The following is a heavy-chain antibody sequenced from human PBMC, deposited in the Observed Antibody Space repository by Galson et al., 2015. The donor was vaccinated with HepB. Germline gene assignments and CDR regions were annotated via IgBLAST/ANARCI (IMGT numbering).Heavy chain of an antibody. CDR1: GFTFSSYS. V-gene: IGHV3-30-3*01. Sequence: SLRLSCAASGFTFSSYSMHWVRQAPGKGLEWVTVISYDGSNKYYADSVKGRFTISRDNSKNTLYLQMNSLRAEDTAVYYCARETPPSYYDFWSGYRLSWPVGYWGQRTLVTVPS. J-gene: IGHJ4*02. CDR3: ARETPPSYYDFWSGYRLSWPVGY. CDR2: ISYDGSNK. D-gene: IGHD3-3*01.